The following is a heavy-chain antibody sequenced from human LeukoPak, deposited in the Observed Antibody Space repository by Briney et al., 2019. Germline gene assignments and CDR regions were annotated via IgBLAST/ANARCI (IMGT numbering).Heavy chain of an antibody. CDR2: IDPSGGST. D-gene: IGHD2-15*01. J-gene: IGHJ4*02. CDR1: GYTFTSYY. V-gene: IGHV1-46*01. CDR3: ATALGYCSGGNCY. Sequence: ASVKVSCKASGYTFTSYYIHWVRQAPGQGLEWMGIIDPSGGSTSYSQKFQGRVTMTRDTSTSTVYMELSSLRSEDTAIYYCATALGYCSGGNCYWGQGTLVTVSS.